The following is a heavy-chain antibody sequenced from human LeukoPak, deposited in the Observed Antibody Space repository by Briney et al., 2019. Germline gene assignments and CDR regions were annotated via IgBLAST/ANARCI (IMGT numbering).Heavy chain of an antibody. Sequence: SVKVSCKASGGTFSSYAISWVRQAPGQGLEWMGRIIPIFGTANYAQKFQGRVTITTDESTSTAYMELSSLRSEDTAAYYCARGDTAMVIGFDYWGQGTLVTVSS. D-gene: IGHD5-18*01. J-gene: IGHJ4*02. V-gene: IGHV1-69*05. CDR3: ARGDTAMVIGFDY. CDR1: GGTFSSYA. CDR2: IIPIFGTA.